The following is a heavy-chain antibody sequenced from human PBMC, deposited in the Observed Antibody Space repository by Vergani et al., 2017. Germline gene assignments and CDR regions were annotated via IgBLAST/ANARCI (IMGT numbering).Heavy chain of an antibody. V-gene: IGHV1-69*01. CDR3: ASGRYSYGYHYYYYMDV. J-gene: IGHJ6*03. Sequence: QVQLVQSGAEVKKPGSSVKVSCKASGGTFSSYAISWVRQAPGQGLEWMGGIIPIFGTANYAQKFQGRVTITADESTSTAYMELSSLRSEDTAVYYCASGRYSYGYHYYYYMDVWGKGTTVTVSS. CDR1: GGTFSSYA. D-gene: IGHD5-18*01. CDR2: IIPIFGTA.